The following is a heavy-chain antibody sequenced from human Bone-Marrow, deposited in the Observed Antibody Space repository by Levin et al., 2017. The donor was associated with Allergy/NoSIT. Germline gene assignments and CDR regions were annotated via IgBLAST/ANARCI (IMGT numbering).Heavy chain of an antibody. J-gene: IGHJ2*01. CDR2: ISDNSYTT. D-gene: IGHD2-15*01. V-gene: IGHV3-23*01. Sequence: AGGSLRLSCAASGFTFTRYAMSWVRQAPGKGPEWVSFISDNSYTTHYADSVKGRFTISRDNSKNMLYLQMNNLRAEDTAIYYCAKDPPAILGWYFDIWGRGTLVVVSS. CDR1: GFTFTRYA. CDR3: AKDPPAILGWYFDI.